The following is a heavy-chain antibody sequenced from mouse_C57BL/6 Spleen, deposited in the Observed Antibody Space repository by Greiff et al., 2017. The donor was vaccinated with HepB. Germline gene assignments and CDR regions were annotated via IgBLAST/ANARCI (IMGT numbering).Heavy chain of an antibody. D-gene: IGHD1-1*01. CDR3: AREGYGSSFYAMDY. CDR2: INPNYGTT. CDR1: GYSFTDYN. Sequence: EVKLQESGPELVKPGASVKISCKASGYSFTDYNMNWVKQSNGKSLEWIGVINPNYGTTSYNQKFKGKATLTVDQSSSTAYMQLNSLTSEDSAVYYCAREGYGSSFYAMDYWGQGTSVTVSS. V-gene: IGHV1-39*01. J-gene: IGHJ4*01.